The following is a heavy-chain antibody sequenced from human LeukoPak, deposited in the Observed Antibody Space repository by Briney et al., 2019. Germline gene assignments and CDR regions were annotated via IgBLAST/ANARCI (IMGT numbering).Heavy chain of an antibody. CDR1: GFTFSTHA. J-gene: IGHJ4*02. D-gene: IGHD2-21*02. CDR3: ARVGGMGTAIRYFDY. V-gene: IGHV3-23*01. CDR2: ISGSGVRT. Sequence: PGGSLRLSCAASGFTFSTHAMSWVRQAPGKGLEWVSGISGSGVRTYYADSVKGRFTISRDNSKNTLYLQMNSLRAEDTAVYYCARVGGMGTAIRYFDYWGQGTLVTVSS.